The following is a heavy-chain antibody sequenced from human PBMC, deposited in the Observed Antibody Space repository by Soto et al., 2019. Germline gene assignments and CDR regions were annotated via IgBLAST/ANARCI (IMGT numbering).Heavy chain of an antibody. V-gene: IGHV3-15*01. Sequence: EVQLVESGGGLVKPGGSLRLSCAASGFTFDNAWMSWFRQAPGKGLECVGRIKSKTEGGTADSAAPEKGRFTISRDDSKNTLFLQMNSLKTEDTAVYYCTTDRGHMYDFDYWGQGTLVPVSS. CDR1: GFTFDNAW. D-gene: IGHD3-10*01. CDR3: TTDRGHMYDFDY. CDR2: IKSKTEGGTA. J-gene: IGHJ4*02.